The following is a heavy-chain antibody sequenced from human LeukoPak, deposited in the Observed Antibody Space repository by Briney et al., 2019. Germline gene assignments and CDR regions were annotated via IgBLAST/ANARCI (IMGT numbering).Heavy chain of an antibody. CDR2: MYYSGST. D-gene: IGHD6-13*01. Sequence: PSETLSLTCTVSGASIRRYYWSWIRQPPGKGLEWIAHMYYSGSTKYNPSLKSRVTILVDTSKNQFSLNLSSVTAADTAVYYCARRGIAAAGYDYWGQGTLVTVSS. CDR1: GASIRRYY. CDR3: ARRGIAAAGYDY. J-gene: IGHJ4*02. V-gene: IGHV4-59*08.